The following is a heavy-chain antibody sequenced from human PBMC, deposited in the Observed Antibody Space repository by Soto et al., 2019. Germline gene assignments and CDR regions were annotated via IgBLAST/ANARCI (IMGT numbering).Heavy chain of an antibody. CDR2: ISSSSSYI. CDR3: ARDTGQWLVGGAFDI. J-gene: IGHJ3*02. CDR1: GFTFSSYS. D-gene: IGHD6-19*01. Sequence: GGSLRRSCADSGFTFSSYSMNWVRQAPGKGLEWVSSISSSSSYIYYADSVKGRFTISRDNAKNSLYLQMNSLRAEDTAVYYCARDTGQWLVGGAFDIWGQGTMVTVSS. V-gene: IGHV3-21*01.